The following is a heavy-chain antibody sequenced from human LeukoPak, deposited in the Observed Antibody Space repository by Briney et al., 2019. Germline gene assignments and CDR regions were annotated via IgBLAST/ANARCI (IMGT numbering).Heavy chain of an antibody. CDR2: IYYSGST. D-gene: IGHD7-27*01. J-gene: IGHJ6*02. Sequence: SETLSLTCTVSGGSVSSGSYYWSWIRQPPGKGLEWIGYIYYSGSTNYNPSLKSRVTISVDTSKNQFSLKLSSVTAADTAVYYCARTTGDSWESLDVWGQGTTVTVSS. CDR1: GGSVSSGSYY. CDR3: ARTTGDSWESLDV. V-gene: IGHV4-61*01.